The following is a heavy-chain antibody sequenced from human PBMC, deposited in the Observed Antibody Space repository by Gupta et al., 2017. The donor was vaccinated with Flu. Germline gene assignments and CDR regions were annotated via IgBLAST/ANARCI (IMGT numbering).Heavy chain of an antibody. V-gene: IGHV3-9*01. CDR2: ISWNSGSI. D-gene: IGHD2-8*01. CDR3: AKDLYQGNYGMDV. CDR1: GFPFDDYA. Sequence: EVQLVESGGGLVQPGRSLRLSCAASGFPFDDYAMHWVRQAPGKGLEWVSGISWNSGSIGYADSVKGRFTISRDNAKNSLYLQMNSLRAEDTALYYCAKDLYQGNYGMDVWGQGTTVTVSS. J-gene: IGHJ6*02.